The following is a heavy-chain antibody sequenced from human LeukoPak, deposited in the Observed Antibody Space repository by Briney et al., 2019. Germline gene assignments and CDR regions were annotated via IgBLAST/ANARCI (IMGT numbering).Heavy chain of an antibody. CDR2: IRSKTYAGTT. J-gene: IGHJ6*04. CDR1: GFTFGDYA. V-gene: IGHV3-49*03. Sequence: GGSLTLTFTASGFTFGDYAMPWLRQAPGKGLEWVDLIRSKTYAGTTEYAASVKGRFTSSRDDSKSIAYLQMNSRKTGDIAVYYCTRRAIYRDVWGKGTTVTVSS. D-gene: IGHD1-26*01. CDR3: TRRAIYRDV.